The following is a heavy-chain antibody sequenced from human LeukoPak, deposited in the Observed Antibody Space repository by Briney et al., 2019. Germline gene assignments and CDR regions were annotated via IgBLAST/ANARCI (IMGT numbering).Heavy chain of an antibody. CDR1: GGTFSSYA. D-gene: IGHD4-23*01. Sequence: SVKVSCKASGGTFSSYAISWVRQAPGQGLEWMGGIIPIFGTANYAQKFQGRVTISADESTSTAYMELSSLRSEDTAVYYCAREGEGSGGGKETRAFDIWGQGTMVTVSS. CDR2: IIPIFGTA. V-gene: IGHV1-69*13. CDR3: AREGEGSGGGKETRAFDI. J-gene: IGHJ3*02.